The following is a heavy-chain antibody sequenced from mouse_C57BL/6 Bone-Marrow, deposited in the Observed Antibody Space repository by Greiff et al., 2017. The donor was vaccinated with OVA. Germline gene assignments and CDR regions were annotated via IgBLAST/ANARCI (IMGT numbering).Heavy chain of an antibody. V-gene: IGHV5-4*01. Sequence: EVKLMESGGGLVKPGGSLKLSCAASGFTFSSYAMSWVRQTPEKRLEWVATISDGGSYTYYPDNVKGRFTISRDNAKNNLYQQMSHLQSEDTAMYYGARDRGLYYYGNSSFDYWGQGTTLTVSS. J-gene: IGHJ2*01. CDR3: ARDRGLYYYGNSSFDY. CDR2: ISDGGSYT. D-gene: IGHD1-1*01. CDR1: GFTFSSYA.